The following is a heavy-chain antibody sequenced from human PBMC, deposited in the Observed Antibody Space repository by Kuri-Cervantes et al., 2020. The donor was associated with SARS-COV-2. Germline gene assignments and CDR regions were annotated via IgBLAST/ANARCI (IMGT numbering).Heavy chain of an antibody. CDR2: IYSAGNT. V-gene: IGHV3-53*01. J-gene: IGHJ4*02. Sequence: ETLSLTCTVSGGSISSGDYYWSWIRQAPGKGLEWASLIYSAGNTYYAASVKGRFTISRDDSNNTLYLQMNSLRAEDTAVYYCARVEMATQIDYWGQGTLVTVSS. CDR3: ARVEMATQIDY. D-gene: IGHD5-24*01. CDR1: GGSISSGDYY.